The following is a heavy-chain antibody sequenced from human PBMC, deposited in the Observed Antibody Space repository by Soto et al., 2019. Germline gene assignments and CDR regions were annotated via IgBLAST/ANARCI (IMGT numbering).Heavy chain of an antibody. CDR2: ISGTGSNT. Sequence: GGSLRLSCAASGFLFSSYAMSWVRQAPGKGLQWVSAISGTGSNTYYADSVRGRFTISRDNPKKTVYLQMNSLRAEDTALYYCAKDSVSVHGTHFDAWGQGIMVTVSS. D-gene: IGHD1-26*01. V-gene: IGHV3-23*01. CDR3: AKDSVSVHGTHFDA. J-gene: IGHJ4*02. CDR1: GFLFSSYA.